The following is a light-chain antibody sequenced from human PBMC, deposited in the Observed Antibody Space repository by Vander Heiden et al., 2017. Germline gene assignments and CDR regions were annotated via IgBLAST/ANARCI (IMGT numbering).Light chain of an antibody. CDR2: KAS. CDR1: QRISNR. CDR3: RRENSYPRT. J-gene: IGKJ1*01. Sequence: LQLTHSPSTLSASVGDRVTNTCRASQRISNRLGWYQQRPGEAPKVLIYKASTLENGVPSRFSGSGSGTEFTLTISILHPDDFGSYYCRRENSYPRTFGQGTKVEIK. V-gene: IGKV1-5*03.